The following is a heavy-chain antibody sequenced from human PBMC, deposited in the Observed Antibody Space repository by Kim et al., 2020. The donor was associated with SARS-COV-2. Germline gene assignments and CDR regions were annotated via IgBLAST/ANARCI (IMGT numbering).Heavy chain of an antibody. Sequence: YAQRFTGRVVFSLDTSVSTAYLQISSLKAEDTAVYYCAREENYDILTVTDYWGQGTLVTVSS. J-gene: IGHJ4*02. CDR3: AREENYDILTVTDY. V-gene: IGHV7-4-1*02. D-gene: IGHD3-9*01.